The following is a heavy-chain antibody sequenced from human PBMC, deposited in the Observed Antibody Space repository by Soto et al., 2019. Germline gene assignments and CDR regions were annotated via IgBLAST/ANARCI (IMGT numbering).Heavy chain of an antibody. CDR1: GFTFGDYA. Sequence: GGSLRLSCTASGFTFGDYAMSWFRQAPGKGLEWVGFIRSKAYGGTTEYAASVKGRFTISRDDSKSIAYLQMNSLKTEDTAVYYCTRSAVRFLEWLFSDSFDYWGQGTLVTVSS. CDR2: IRSKAYGGTT. D-gene: IGHD3-3*01. CDR3: TRSAVRFLEWLFSDSFDY. J-gene: IGHJ4*02. V-gene: IGHV3-49*03.